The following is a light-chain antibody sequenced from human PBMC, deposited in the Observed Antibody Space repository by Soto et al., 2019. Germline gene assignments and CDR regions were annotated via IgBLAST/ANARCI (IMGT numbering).Light chain of an antibody. CDR3: QQLNSYPLT. V-gene: IGKV1-9*01. CDR2: AAS. Sequence: DIQMTQSPSSLSASVGDRVTITCRASQGISSYLAWYQQKPGKAPKLLIYAASTLQSGVPSRFSGSGSGTEFTLTISSLPPEDFATYYCQQLNSYPLTFGGGTKVEIK. J-gene: IGKJ4*01. CDR1: QGISSY.